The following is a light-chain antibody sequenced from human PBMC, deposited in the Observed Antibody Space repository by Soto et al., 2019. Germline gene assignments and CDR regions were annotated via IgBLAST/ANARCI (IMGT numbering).Light chain of an antibody. V-gene: IGKV3-20*01. CDR1: QSLDSNY. Sequence: EIVLTQSPGTLSLSPGERATLSCRASQSLDSNYLAWYQKKPGQAPRLLIYGASSRAPGIPDRFSGSGSGTDFTLTISRLEPEDFAVYHCQRYGGSPGTFGQGTKVEIK. J-gene: IGKJ1*01. CDR3: QRYGGSPGT. CDR2: GAS.